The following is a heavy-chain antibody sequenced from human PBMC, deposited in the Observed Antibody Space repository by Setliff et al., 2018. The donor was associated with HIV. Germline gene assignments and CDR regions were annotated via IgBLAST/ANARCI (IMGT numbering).Heavy chain of an antibody. Sequence: ASVKVSCKSSGYTFSTYSLHWVRQAPGQSLEWMGWINVGKGDTKYSQAFQDRITITRDTSANTAYMELSSLRSDDTAVYFCARGALLAVFDFDHWGHGTLVTSPQ. CDR3: ARGALLAVFDFDH. D-gene: IGHD3-3*02. CDR1: GYTFSTYS. V-gene: IGHV1-3*01. J-gene: IGHJ4*01. CDR2: INVGKGDT.